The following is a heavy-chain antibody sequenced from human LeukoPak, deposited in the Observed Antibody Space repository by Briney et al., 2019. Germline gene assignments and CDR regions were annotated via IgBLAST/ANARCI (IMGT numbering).Heavy chain of an antibody. D-gene: IGHD6-19*01. V-gene: IGHV1-2*02. J-gene: IGHJ4*02. Sequence: ASVRVSCKASGYTFTSYGISWVRQAPGQGLEWMGWINPNSGGTNYAQKFQGRVTMTRDTSISTAYMELSRLRSDDTAVYYCARDRTGYSSGWEDNDYWGQGTLVTVSS. CDR2: INPNSGGT. CDR3: ARDRTGYSSGWEDNDY. CDR1: GYTFTSYG.